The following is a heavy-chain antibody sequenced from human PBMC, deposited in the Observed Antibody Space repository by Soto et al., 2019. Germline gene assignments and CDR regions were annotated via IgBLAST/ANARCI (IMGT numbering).Heavy chain of an antibody. CDR3: AKDHYDIVTGYDY. CDR2: ISGSGGST. J-gene: IGHJ4*02. D-gene: IGHD3-9*01. CDR1: GFNFSSYA. Sequence: VGSLRLSSAASGFNFSSYAMSRVRQSPGKGLEWVSAISGSGGSTYYADSVRGRFTISRDNSKNTLYLQMNSLRAEDTALYYCAKDHYDIVTGYDYWGQRTLVTVSS. V-gene: IGHV3-23*01.